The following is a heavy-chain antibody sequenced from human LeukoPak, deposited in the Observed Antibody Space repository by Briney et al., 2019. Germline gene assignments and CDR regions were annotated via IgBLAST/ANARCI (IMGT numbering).Heavy chain of an antibody. Sequence: AGGSLRLSCAASGFTFSSYEMHWVRQAPGRGLEWVSYISSSGSTIYYADSVKGRFTISRDNAKNSLYLQMNSLRAEDTAVYYCATQPISPPGLRGYYMDVWGKGTTVTVSS. CDR2: ISSSGSTI. D-gene: IGHD1-14*01. V-gene: IGHV3-48*03. J-gene: IGHJ6*03. CDR1: GFTFSSYE. CDR3: ATQPISPPGLRGYYMDV.